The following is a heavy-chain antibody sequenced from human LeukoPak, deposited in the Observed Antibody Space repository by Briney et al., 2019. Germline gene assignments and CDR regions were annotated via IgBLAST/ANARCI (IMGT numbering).Heavy chain of an antibody. J-gene: IGHJ4*02. CDR3: AKGPYSSGWNDY. CDR2: ISGGGGST. CDR1: GFTFTGYS. V-gene: IGHV3-23*01. Sequence: GGSLRLSCAASGFTFTGYSMNWFGQAPGKGRGWVSTISGGGGSTYYADSVKGRFTISRDNSKNTLYLQMNSLRAEDTAVYYCAKGPYSSGWNDYWGQGTLVIVSS. D-gene: IGHD6-19*01.